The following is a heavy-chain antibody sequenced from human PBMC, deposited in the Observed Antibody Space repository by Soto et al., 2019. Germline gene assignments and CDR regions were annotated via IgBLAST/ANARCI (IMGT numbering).Heavy chain of an antibody. V-gene: IGHV3-30-3*01. J-gene: IGHJ6*02. CDR1: GFPFSSYV. CDR3: ARDQAGTNYYGMDV. D-gene: IGHD1-1*01. CDR2: ISHDSSNK. Sequence: GGSLRLSCGGSGFPFSSYVMHWVRQAPGKGLEWVAVISHDSSNKYYGDSVKGRFTISRDNSKNTVYLQMNSLRVEDTAMYYCARDQAGTNYYGMDVWGQGTTVTVS.